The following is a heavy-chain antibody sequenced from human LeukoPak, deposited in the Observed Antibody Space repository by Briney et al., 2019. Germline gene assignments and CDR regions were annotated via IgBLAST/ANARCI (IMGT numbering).Heavy chain of an antibody. J-gene: IGHJ6*04. Sequence: GGSLRLSCAASGFTFSSYGMHWVRQAPGKGLEWVAVIWYEGSNKYYADSVKGRFTISRDNSKNTLYLQMNSLRAEDTAVYYCARDSYYGSGSYAYYYYGMDVWGKGTTVTVSA. D-gene: IGHD3-10*01. CDR2: IWYEGSNK. CDR1: GFTFSSYG. V-gene: IGHV3-33*01. CDR3: ARDSYYGSGSYAYYYYGMDV.